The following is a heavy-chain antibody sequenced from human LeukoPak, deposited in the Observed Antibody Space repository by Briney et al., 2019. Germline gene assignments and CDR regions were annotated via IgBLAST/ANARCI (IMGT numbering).Heavy chain of an antibody. CDR3: ARASPGNDFWRINWFDP. CDR2: IKQDGSEK. D-gene: IGHD3-3*01. Sequence: GGSLRLSCAASGFTFSSYWMTWVRQAPGKGLEWVANIKQDGSEKYYVDSVKGRFTMSRDNAKNSLYLQMNSLRAEDTAEYYCARASPGNDFWRINWFDPWGQGTLVTVSS. J-gene: IGHJ5*02. CDR1: GFTFSSYW. V-gene: IGHV3-7*04.